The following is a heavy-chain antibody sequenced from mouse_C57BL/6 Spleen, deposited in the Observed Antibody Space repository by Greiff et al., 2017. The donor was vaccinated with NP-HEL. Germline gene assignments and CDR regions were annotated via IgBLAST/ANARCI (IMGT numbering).Heavy chain of an antibody. D-gene: IGHD1-1*02. CDR2: ISSGSSTT. V-gene: IGHV5-17*01. CDR1: GFTFSDYG. Sequence: EVQLVESGGGLVKPGGSLKLSCEASGFTFSDYGMHWVRQAPEKGLEWVGNISSGSSTTYYADTVKGRFTMSRDNAKNTLFLQMTSLRSADAAFYYCARGGSCPDYWGQGTTLTVSS. CDR3: ARGGSCPDY. J-gene: IGHJ2*01.